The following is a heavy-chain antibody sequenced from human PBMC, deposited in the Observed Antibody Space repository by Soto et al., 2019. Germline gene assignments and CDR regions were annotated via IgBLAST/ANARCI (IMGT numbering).Heavy chain of an antibody. V-gene: IGHV3-48*03. CDR1: GFTFSSYE. CDR3: VSDSTHYDSSDYVDN. D-gene: IGHD3-22*01. CDR2: IDRSGRNK. J-gene: IGHJ4*02. Sequence: GWSLRLSCVASGFTFSSYEMNWVRQAPGKGLEWVSYIDRSGRNKYYADSVKGRFTISRDSAKNSLYLQMHSLTAEDTAVYYCVSDSTHYDSSDYVDNCGQGTPVTVSS.